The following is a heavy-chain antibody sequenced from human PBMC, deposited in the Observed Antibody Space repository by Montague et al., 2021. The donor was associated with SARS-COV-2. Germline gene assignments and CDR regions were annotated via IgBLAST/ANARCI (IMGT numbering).Heavy chain of an antibody. Sequence: RLSWSSSGFTVSSDYITWVRQAPGKGLEWVSIIYTGGHTYYAGSVKGRFTISRDNSKDTVNLQMNSLGAGDTAVYYCARVRLTGTSDGFDIWGQGTMVTVSS. D-gene: IGHD1-7*01. CDR1: GFTVSSDY. J-gene: IGHJ3*02. CDR2: IYTGGHT. V-gene: IGHV3-53*01. CDR3: ARVRLTGTSDGFDI.